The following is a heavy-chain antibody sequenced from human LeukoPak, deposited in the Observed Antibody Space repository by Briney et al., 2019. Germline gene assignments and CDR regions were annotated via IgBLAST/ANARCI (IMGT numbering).Heavy chain of an antibody. D-gene: IGHD3-3*01. CDR1: GFTFSSYT. V-gene: IGHV3-23*01. CDR3: AKDTEDYDFWSGYWTY. CDR2: ITTGGPNT. Sequence: GGSLRLSCTASGFTFSSYTMSWVRQAPGKGLKWVSTITTGGPNTYYADSVKGRFTISRDNSKNTLYLQMNSLRAEDTAVYYCAKDTEDYDFWSGYWTYWGQGTLVTVSS. J-gene: IGHJ4*02.